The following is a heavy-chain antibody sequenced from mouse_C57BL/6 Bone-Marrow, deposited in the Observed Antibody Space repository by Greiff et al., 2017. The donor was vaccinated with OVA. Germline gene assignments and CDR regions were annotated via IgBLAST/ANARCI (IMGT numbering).Heavy chain of an antibody. CDR1: GYTFTDYY. V-gene: IGHV1-19*01. J-gene: IGHJ2*01. CDR3: ARGLYYFDY. Sequence: EVQLQQSGPELVKPGASVKMSCKASGYTFTDYYMNWVKQSHGKSLEWIGVINPYNGGTSYNQKFKGKATLTVDKSSSTAYMELNSLTSEDSAVYYCARGLYYFDYWGQGTTLTVSS. CDR2: INPYNGGT.